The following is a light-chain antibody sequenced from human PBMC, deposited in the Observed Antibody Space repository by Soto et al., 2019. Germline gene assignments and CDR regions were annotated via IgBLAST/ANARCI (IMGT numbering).Light chain of an antibody. CDR1: QSVSSSS. CDR3: PHSASLPIP. V-gene: IGKV3-20*01. J-gene: IGKJ5*01. CDR2: AAS. Sequence: GVSQSAGAVSASTGERVTLSCRASQSVSSSSLAWYQQKPGQAPRLLIYAASSRATGIPDRFSGSGSGTDFTLTISRLEPEDFAVFYCPHSASLPIPSAQGTLPAVK.